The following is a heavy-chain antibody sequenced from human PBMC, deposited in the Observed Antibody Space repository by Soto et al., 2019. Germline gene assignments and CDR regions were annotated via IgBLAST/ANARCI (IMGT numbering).Heavy chain of an antibody. Sequence: AAVTVSCPASLYTFPSYGISWVRQPPGQGLEWMGWLSDYSGNTNYAQKLQGRVTMTINTPTSTAYMELKSLRSDDTAVEYCARLDYCSSTSCYTSYYYYYGMDVWGQGTTVTVSS. J-gene: IGHJ6*02. D-gene: IGHD2-2*02. CDR1: LYTFPSYG. CDR3: ARLDYCSSTSCYTSYYYYYGMDV. V-gene: IGHV1-18*04. CDR2: LSDYSGNT.